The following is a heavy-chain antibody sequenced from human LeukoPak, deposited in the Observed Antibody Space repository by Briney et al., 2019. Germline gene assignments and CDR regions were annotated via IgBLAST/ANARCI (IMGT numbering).Heavy chain of an antibody. CDR1: GFTFSSYG. D-gene: IGHD5-18*01. CDR3: AKDHLDTAMVKVMF. Sequence: PGGSLRLSCAASGFTFSSYGMHWVRQAPGKGLEWVAFIRYDGSNKYYADSVKGRFTISRDNSKNTLYLQMNSLRAEDTAVYYCAKDHLDTAMVKVMFWGQGTLVTVSS. J-gene: IGHJ4*02. CDR2: IRYDGSNK. V-gene: IGHV3-30*02.